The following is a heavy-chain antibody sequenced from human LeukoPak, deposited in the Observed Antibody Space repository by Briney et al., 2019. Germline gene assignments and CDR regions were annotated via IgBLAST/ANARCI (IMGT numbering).Heavy chain of an antibody. J-gene: IGHJ5*01. V-gene: IGHV3-23*01. CDR2: ISGSGGST. D-gene: IGHD1-26*01. CDR1: GFTFSSYA. Sequence: GGSLRLSCAASGFTFSSYAMSWVRQAPGKGLEWVSAISGSGGSTYYADSVKGRFTISRVNSRNTLYLQMNSLRAEGTAVYYCAKERGRVGATDWFDSWGQGTLVTVSS. CDR3: AKERGRVGATDWFDS.